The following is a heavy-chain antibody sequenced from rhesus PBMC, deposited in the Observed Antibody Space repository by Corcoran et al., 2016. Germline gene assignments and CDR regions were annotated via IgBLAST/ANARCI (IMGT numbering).Heavy chain of an antibody. V-gene: IGHV3S18*01. CDR3: AREGSSWSGGLDY. D-gene: IGHD6-13*01. CDR2: ISYTCGST. J-gene: IGHJ4*01. Sequence: EVQLVESGGGLAKPGGSLRLSCAASGFSFSDYYMYWVRQATGKGLEWVSGISYTCGSTYYADSVKVRFTISRENAKNTLYLQMDSLRAEDTAVYDCAREGSSWSGGLDYWGQGVLVTVSS. CDR1: GFSFSDYY.